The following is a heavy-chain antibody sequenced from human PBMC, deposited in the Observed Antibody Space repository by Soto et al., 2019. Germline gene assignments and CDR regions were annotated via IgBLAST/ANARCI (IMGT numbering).Heavy chain of an antibody. CDR2: VWYDAVTK. CDR1: GFSFSDYG. J-gene: IGHJ3*02. D-gene: IGHD4-17*01. Sequence: HPGGSLRLSCAASGFSFSDYGMHWVRQAPGKGLEWVAVVWYDAVTKYYADSVKGRFTISRDNSKNTIYLEMNSLRDEDTATYYCAREGPVPGTNAFDIWGQGTKVTVSS. CDR3: AREGPVPGTNAFDI. V-gene: IGHV3-33*01.